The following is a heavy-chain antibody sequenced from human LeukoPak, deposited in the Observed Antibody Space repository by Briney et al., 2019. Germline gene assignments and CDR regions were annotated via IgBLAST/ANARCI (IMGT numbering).Heavy chain of an antibody. CDR2: ISGSGVYT. D-gene: IGHD3-10*01. V-gene: IGHV3-23*01. CDR1: GFTFSDYA. CDR3: ARRNSERSDYRVFEY. Sequence: PGGSLRLSCAASGFTFSDYAMIWVRRAPGKGLEWVSSISGSGVYTYYADSVKGRFTISRDNSKNTLYLQMNSLRAVDTAVYYCARRNSERSDYRVFEYWGQGNLVTVSS. J-gene: IGHJ4*02.